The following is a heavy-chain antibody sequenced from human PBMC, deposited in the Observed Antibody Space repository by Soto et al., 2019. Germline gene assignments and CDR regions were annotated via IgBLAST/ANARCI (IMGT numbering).Heavy chain of an antibody. CDR2: LSGSGTST. V-gene: IGHV3-23*01. CDR3: AMATTNGGWFNPFDS. J-gene: IGHJ4*02. CDR1: GFSFVNYA. Sequence: EVQLLESGGGLVLPGGSLRLSCAASGFSFVNYAMNWVREAPGKGLEWVSGLSGSGTSTYYADSVKGRFTISRDNYRDTLFLQMNSLTADDTGVYYCAMATTNGGWFNPFDSWGQGALVTVSS. D-gene: IGHD6-19*01.